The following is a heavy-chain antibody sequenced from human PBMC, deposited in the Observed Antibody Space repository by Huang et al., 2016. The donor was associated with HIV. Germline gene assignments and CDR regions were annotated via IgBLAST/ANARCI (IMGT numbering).Heavy chain of an antibody. D-gene: IGHD3-9*01. J-gene: IGHJ6*03. Sequence: QVHLVQSGAEVKKPGSSVRVSCTASGGSFKISGISWVRQAPGQGLEWLGGRLPRLWRANYAKNMIDRVTITARESTTTVYMDMTSVRPEDTVVYDCASVASYEIWTPYYSGWHYSMDVWGEGTTVTVSS. CDR3: ASVASYEIWTPYYSGWHYSMDV. V-gene: IGHV1-69*13. CDR1: GGSFKISG. CDR2: RLPRLWRA.